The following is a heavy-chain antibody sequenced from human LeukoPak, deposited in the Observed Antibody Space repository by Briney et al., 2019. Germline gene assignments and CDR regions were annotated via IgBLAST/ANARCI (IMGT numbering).Heavy chain of an antibody. V-gene: IGHV3-23*01. Sequence: GGSLRLSCAASGFTLSNYAMSRDRQAPGKGLEWVSTISGGGSTYYADSVKGRFTISRDNSKNTLYLQMNSLRAEDTAVYYCAKAYCSSISCPLDYWGQGILVTVSS. J-gene: IGHJ4*02. CDR3: AKAYCSSISCPLDY. D-gene: IGHD2-2*01. CDR2: ISGGGST. CDR1: GFTLSNYA.